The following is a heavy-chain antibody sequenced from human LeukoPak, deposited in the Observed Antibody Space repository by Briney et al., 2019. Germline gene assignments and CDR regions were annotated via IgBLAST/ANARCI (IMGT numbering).Heavy chain of an antibody. J-gene: IGHJ4*02. CDR3: AKGPYYDFWSGQLFDY. Sequence: PGGSLRLSCAASGFTVSSNYMSWVRQAPGKGLEWVSVIYSGGSTYYADSVKGRFTISRDNSKNTLYLQMNSLRAEDTAVYYCAKGPYYDFWSGQLFDYWGQGTLVTVSS. D-gene: IGHD3-3*01. V-gene: IGHV3-53*01. CDR2: IYSGGST. CDR1: GFTVSSNY.